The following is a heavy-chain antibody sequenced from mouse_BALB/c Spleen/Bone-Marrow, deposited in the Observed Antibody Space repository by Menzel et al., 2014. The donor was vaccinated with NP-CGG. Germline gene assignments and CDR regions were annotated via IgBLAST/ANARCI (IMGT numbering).Heavy chain of an antibody. Sequence: VQLQQSGAELVRPGASVKISCKAFGYTFTDYHINWVKPRPGQGLDWIGYINPYNDYTNYDQKFKGKATLIVDKSSSTAYMELSSLTSEDSAVFYCARHGSSYVRFAYWGQGTLVTVSA. CDR3: ARHGSSYVRFAY. D-gene: IGHD1-1*01. V-gene: IGHV1S45*01. J-gene: IGHJ3*01. CDR1: GYTFTDYH. CDR2: INPYNDYT.